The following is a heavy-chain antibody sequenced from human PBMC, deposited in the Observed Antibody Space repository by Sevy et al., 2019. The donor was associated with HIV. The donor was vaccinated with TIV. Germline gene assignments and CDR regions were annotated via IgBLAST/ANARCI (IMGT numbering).Heavy chain of an antibody. J-gene: IGHJ4*02. CDR1: GFTFSRYE. V-gene: IGHV3-48*03. Sequence: GVSLRLSCVGSGFTFSRYEMNWVRQAPGKGLQWISYISTGGGNIYYSDSLKGRLTISRDNAKNSVHLQMNSLRAEDTALYYCATSRRDDYNYFFDYWGQGTLVTVSS. CDR3: ATSRRDDYNYFFDY. CDR2: ISTGGGNI. D-gene: IGHD4-4*01.